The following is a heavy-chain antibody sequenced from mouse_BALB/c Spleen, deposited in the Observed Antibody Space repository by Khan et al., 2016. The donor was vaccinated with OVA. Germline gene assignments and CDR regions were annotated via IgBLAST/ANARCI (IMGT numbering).Heavy chain of an antibody. CDR2: IWAGGST. D-gene: IGHD3-3*01. V-gene: IGHV2-9*02. CDR1: GYSLTRYG. J-gene: IGHJ2*01. Sequence: VQLQESGPGLVAPSQSLSITCTVYGYSLTRYGVHWVRQPPGKGLEWLGLIWAGGSTNYNWALMSRLSISIYNSKSLVFLIMNSLQTDDTALYYCARSKYLARYWGQGTTLTVSS. CDR3: ARSKYLARY.